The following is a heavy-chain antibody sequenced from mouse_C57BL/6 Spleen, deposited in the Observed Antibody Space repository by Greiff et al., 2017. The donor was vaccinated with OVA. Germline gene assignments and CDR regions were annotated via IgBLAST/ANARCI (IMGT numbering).Heavy chain of an antibody. V-gene: IGHV3-6*01. J-gene: IGHJ3*01. CDR1: GYSITSGYY. CDR3: ARMGGLRRGFAY. CDR2: ISYDGSN. Sequence: VQLKQSGPGLVKPSQSLSLTCSVTGYSITSGYYWNWIRQFPGNKLEWMGYISYDGSNNYNPSLKNRISITRDTSKNQFFLKLNSVTTEDTATYYCARMGGLRRGFAYWGQGTLVTVSA. D-gene: IGHD2-4*01.